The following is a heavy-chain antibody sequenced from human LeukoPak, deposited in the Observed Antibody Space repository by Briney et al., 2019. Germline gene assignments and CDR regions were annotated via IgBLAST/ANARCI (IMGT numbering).Heavy chain of an antibody. CDR1: GGSFSGYY. J-gene: IGHJ4*02. CDR2: INHSGST. CDR3: ARGSRSVLCFDY. V-gene: IGHV4-34*01. Sequence: SETLSLTCAVYGGSFSGYYWSWIRQPPGKGLEWIGEINHSGSTNYNPSLKSRVTISVDTSKNQFSLKLSSVTAADTAVYYCARGSRSVLCFDYWGQGTLVTVSS. D-gene: IGHD4/OR15-4a*01.